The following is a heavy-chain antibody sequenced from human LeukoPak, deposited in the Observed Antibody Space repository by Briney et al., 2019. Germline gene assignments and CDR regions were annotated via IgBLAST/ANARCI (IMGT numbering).Heavy chain of an antibody. Sequence: ASVKVSCKASGYTFTKYVVHWVRQAPGQRPEWMGWINAGNGDTKYSQNFQDRVTITRDTSANTAYMELSSLISEDTALYYCARDDCGDTCYPGGYWGQGTLVTVSS. CDR3: ARDDCGDTCYPGGY. D-gene: IGHD2-21*01. J-gene: IGHJ4*02. V-gene: IGHV1-3*01. CDR2: INAGNGDT. CDR1: GYTFTKYV.